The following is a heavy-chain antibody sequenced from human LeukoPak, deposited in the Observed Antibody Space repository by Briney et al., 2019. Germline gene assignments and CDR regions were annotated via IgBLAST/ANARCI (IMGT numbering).Heavy chain of an antibody. CDR1: GFTFSSYG. Sequence: GGSLRLSCAASGFTFSSYGMHWVRQAPGKGLEWVAFIRYDGSNKYYADSVKGRFTISRDNSKNTLYLQMNSLRAEDTAVYYCARKEYGSGSFNWFDPWGQGTLVTVSS. CDR3: ARKEYGSGSFNWFDP. CDR2: IRYDGSNK. J-gene: IGHJ5*02. D-gene: IGHD3-10*01. V-gene: IGHV3-30*02.